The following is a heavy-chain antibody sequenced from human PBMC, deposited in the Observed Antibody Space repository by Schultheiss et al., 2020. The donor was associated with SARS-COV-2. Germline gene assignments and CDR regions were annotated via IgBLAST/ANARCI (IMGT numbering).Heavy chain of an antibody. D-gene: IGHD6-13*01. V-gene: IGHV4-34*01. Sequence: LSCAVYGGSFSGYYWSWIRQPPGKGLEWIGEINHSGSTNYNPSLKSRVTISVDTSKNQFSLKLSSVTAADTAVYYCARALGAAAGPRALYFQHWGQGTLVTVSS. J-gene: IGHJ1*01. CDR2: INHSGST. CDR1: GGSFSGYY. CDR3: ARALGAAAGPRALYFQH.